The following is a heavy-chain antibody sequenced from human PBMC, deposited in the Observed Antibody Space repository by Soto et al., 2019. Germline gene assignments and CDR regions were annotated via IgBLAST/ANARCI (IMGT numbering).Heavy chain of an antibody. CDR3: ARESADLNWFDP. D-gene: IGHD2-2*01. J-gene: IGHJ5*02. CDR1: GFTFSTYW. V-gene: IGHV3-74*01. Sequence: GGSLRLSCAASGFTFSTYWMYWVRQVPGKELVWVSRTDTDGSDTSYADSVKGRFTISRDNAKNTLYLQMNSLRAEDTAVYYCARESADLNWFDPWGQGTLVTVSS. CDR2: TDTDGSDT.